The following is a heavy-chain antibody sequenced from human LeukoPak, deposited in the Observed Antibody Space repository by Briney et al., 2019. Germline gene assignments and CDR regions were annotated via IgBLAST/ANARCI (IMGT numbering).Heavy chain of an antibody. J-gene: IGHJ4*02. CDR2: IKYDGGEK. Sequence: GGSLRPSCVVSGFSLSAFWMSWVRPAPGKGLECVATIKYDGGEKYSVASVKGRFTISRDNTKNSLSLQMNSLRAEDTATYYCARTNLFDYWGQGTLVTVSS. V-gene: IGHV3-7*03. CDR1: GFSLSAFW. CDR3: ARTNLFDY.